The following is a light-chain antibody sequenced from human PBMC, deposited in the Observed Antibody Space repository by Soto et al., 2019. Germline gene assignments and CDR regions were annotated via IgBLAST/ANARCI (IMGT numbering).Light chain of an antibody. V-gene: IGKV3-15*01. CDR1: ESVGSN. CDR3: QQYNNWPPDRT. CDR2: GAS. J-gene: IGKJ1*01. Sequence: EIVMTQSPATLSVSPGERATLSSRASESVGSNLAWYQQKPGQAPRLLIYGASTRATGIPARFSGSGSGTEFTLTISSLQSEDFAIYFCQQYNNWPPDRTFGQGTKVEI.